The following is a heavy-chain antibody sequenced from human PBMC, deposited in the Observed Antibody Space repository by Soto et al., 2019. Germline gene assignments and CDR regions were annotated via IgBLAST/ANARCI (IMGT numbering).Heavy chain of an antibody. D-gene: IGHD3-22*01. J-gene: IGHJ4*02. CDR1: GYTFTSYD. CDR2: MNPNSGNT. Sequence: QVQLVQSGAEVKKPGASVKVSCKASGYTFTSYDINWVRQAPGQGLEWMGWMNPNSGNTGYAQKCQGRVTMSRNTSISTAYMELSSLRSEDTAVYYCARVGYYYDSSGYYLSFDYWGQGTLVTVSS. CDR3: ARVGYYYDSSGYYLSFDY. V-gene: IGHV1-8*01.